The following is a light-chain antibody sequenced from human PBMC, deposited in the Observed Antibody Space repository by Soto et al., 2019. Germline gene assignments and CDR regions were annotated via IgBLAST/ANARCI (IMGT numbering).Light chain of an antibody. CDR3: SSYSSTNTL. CDR1: SSDVGAHDY. V-gene: IGLV2-14*01. Sequence: QSVLTQAACVSGSPGQSITISCIGTSSDVGAHDYVSWYQQHPGKAPKLMIYEVSYRPSGVSNRFSGSKSGNTASLTISGLQAEDEATYYCSSYSSTNTLFGGGTQLTVL. J-gene: IGLJ3*02. CDR2: EVS.